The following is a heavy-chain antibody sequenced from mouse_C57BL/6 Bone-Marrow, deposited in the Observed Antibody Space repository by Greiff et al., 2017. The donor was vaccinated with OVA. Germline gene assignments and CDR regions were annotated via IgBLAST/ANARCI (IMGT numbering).Heavy chain of an antibody. D-gene: IGHD1-1*01. J-gene: IGHJ2*01. CDR1: GFTFSSYA. V-gene: IGHV5-4*01. CDR2: ISDGGSYT. CDR3: ARDIYYFDN. Sequence: EVKLVESGGGLVKPGGSLKLSCAASGFTFSSYAMSWVRQTPEKRLEWVATISDGGSYTYYPDNVKGRFTISRDNAKNNLYLQMSHLKSEDTTMYYCARDIYYFDNWGKGTTLTVSS.